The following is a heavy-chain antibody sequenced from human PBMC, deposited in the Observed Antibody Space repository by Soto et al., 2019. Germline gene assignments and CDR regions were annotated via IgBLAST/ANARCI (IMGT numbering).Heavy chain of an antibody. CDR1: GDSFLDYW. Sequence: PGESLKISCKGSGDSFLDYWISWVRQMPGKGLEWMGRIDPSDSYRTYSPSFQGHVTISVDKSITTAYLQWSSLKASDTAIYYCAGHRMRHTNYAMDVWGQGTTVTVSS. J-gene: IGHJ6*02. D-gene: IGHD2-8*01. V-gene: IGHV5-10-1*01. CDR3: AGHRMRHTNYAMDV. CDR2: IDPSDSYR.